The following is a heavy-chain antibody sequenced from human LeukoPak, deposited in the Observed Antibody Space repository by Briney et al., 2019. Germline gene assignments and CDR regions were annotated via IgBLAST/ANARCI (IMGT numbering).Heavy chain of an antibody. CDR1: GGSFSGYY. Sequence: PSETLSLTCAVYGGSFSGYYWSWIRQPPGKGLEWIGEINHSGSTNYNPSLKSRVTISVDTSKNQFSLKLSSVTAADTAVYYCARVLVPYYDYVWGSYRPWGYYFDYWGQGTLVTVSS. CDR3: ARVLVPYYDYVWGSYRPWGYYFDY. J-gene: IGHJ4*02. CDR2: INHSGST. D-gene: IGHD3-16*02. V-gene: IGHV4-34*01.